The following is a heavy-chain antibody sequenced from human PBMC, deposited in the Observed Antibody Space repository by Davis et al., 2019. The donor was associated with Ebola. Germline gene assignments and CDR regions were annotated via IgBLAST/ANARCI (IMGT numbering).Heavy chain of an antibody. D-gene: IGHD3-16*01. CDR1: GFTFSSYW. Sequence: HTGGSLRLSCAASGFTFSSYWMHWVRHAPGKGLVWVSRINSDGSSTNYADSVTGRFTISRDTAKNSLFLQMNSLRAEDTAVYYCARDRPLDFFFGDYYGMDVWGQGTTVTVSS. CDR2: INSDGSST. V-gene: IGHV3-74*01. CDR3: ARDRPLDFFFGDYYGMDV. J-gene: IGHJ6*02.